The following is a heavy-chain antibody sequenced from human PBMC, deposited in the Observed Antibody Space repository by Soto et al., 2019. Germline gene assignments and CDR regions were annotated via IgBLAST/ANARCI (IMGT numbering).Heavy chain of an antibody. J-gene: IGHJ5*02. D-gene: IGHD3-9*01. CDR1: GYTFTNYD. V-gene: IGHV1-8*01. CDR2: MNPNTVNT. Sequence: QVQLVQSGAEVKKPGASVKVSCKASGYTFTNYDINWVRQATGQGLEWMGWMNPNTVNTDYAQRFQGRVTMTRNISISTATMELGSMRSDATAVYYCVRGGGYYDILTGYDLWGQGTLVTVSS. CDR3: VRGGGYYDILTGYDL.